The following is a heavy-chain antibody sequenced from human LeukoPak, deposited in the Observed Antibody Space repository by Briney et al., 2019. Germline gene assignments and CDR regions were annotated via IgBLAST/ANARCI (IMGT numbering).Heavy chain of an antibody. CDR3: ARDPLLELLYFDY. CDR2: ISSSGSTI. D-gene: IGHD4-23*01. Sequence: GGSLRLSCAASGFTFDDYAMHWVRQAPGKGREWVSYISSSGSTIYYADSVKGRFTISRDNAKNSLYLQMNSLRAEDTAVYYCARDPLLELLYFDYWGQGTLVTVSS. V-gene: IGHV3-48*03. CDR1: GFTFDDYA. J-gene: IGHJ4*02.